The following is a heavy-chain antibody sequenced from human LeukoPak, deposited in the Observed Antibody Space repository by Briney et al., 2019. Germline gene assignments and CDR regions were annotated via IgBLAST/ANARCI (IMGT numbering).Heavy chain of an antibody. Sequence: PGGSLRLSCAASGFTFSSYGMHWVRQAPGKGLEWVAFIRYDGSNKYYADSVKGRFTISRDNSKNTLYLQMNSLRAEDTAVYYCAKENYGGNSGDLFDYWGQGTLVTVSS. J-gene: IGHJ4*02. V-gene: IGHV3-30*02. CDR2: IRYDGSNK. D-gene: IGHD4-23*01. CDR3: AKENYGGNSGDLFDY. CDR1: GFTFSSYG.